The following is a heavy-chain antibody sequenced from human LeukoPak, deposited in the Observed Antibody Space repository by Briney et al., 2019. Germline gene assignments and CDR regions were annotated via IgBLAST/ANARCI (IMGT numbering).Heavy chain of an antibody. Sequence: PGGSLRLSCAASAFTFTTYAMNWVRHAPGKGLEWVSVISGSGDSTYYADSGKGRFTISRDNSKNTLYLQMNSLRAEDTAVYYCAKPRIVGVKGLDPWGQGTLVTVSS. CDR2: ISGSGDST. J-gene: IGHJ5*02. D-gene: IGHD1-26*01. V-gene: IGHV3-23*01. CDR3: AKPRIVGVKGLDP. CDR1: AFTFTTYA.